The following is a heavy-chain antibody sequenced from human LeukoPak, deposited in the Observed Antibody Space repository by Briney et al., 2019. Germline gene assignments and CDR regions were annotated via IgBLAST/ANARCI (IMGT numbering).Heavy chain of an antibody. CDR2: IYYSGST. D-gene: IGHD4-23*01. J-gene: IGHJ6*03. CDR3: ATSAYGGNSGGAYYYYMDV. V-gene: IGHV4-59*01. Sequence: SETLSLTCTVSGGSISNYYWSWIRQPPGKGLEWIGYIYYSGSTNYNPSLKSRVTISVDTSKNQFSLKLSSVTAADTAVYYCATSAYGGNSGGAYYYYMDVWGKGTTVTVSS. CDR1: GGSISNYY.